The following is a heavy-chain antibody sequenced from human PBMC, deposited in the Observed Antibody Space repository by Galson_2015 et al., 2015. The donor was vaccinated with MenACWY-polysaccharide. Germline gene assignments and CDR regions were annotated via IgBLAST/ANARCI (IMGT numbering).Heavy chain of an antibody. CDR2: IKEDGSKV. CDR1: GFTFSSSW. V-gene: IGHV3-7*01. J-gene: IGHJ4*02. CDR3: ARYGNLGY. D-gene: IGHD1-14*01. Sequence: SLRLSCAASGFTFSSSWMTWVRQAPGKGLEWVAKIKEDGSKVYYVDSVKGRFTISRDNAKNLLYLQMNSLRAEDTAVYYCARYGNLGYWGQGTQVIVSS.